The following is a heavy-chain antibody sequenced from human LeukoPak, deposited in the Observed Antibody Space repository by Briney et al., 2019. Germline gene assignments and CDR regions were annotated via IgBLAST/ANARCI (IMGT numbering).Heavy chain of an antibody. CDR1: GFSLSTRGGG. Sequence: ASXXTLVKHTQTLTLTCTFSGFSLSTRGGGVCWIRQPPGKALEWLSLIYWDDDKHYSPALKRRRTSTKETSKNQVVLTITNMDPVVTDTYYCAHSGSPFDYWGEGTLVTVSS. CDR3: AHSGSPFDY. D-gene: IGHD3-10*01. V-gene: IGHV2-5*02. CDR2: IYWDDDK. J-gene: IGHJ4*02.